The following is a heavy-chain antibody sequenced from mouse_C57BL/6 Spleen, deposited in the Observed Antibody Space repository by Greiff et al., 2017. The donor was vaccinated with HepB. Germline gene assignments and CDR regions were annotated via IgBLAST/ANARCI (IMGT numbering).Heavy chain of an antibody. V-gene: IGHV3-6*01. D-gene: IGHD2-4*01. CDR3: ARGYDYDGRFDY. CDR2: ISYDGSN. Sequence: EVKLLESGPGLVKPSQSLSLTCSVTGYSITSGYYWNWIRQFPGNKLEWMGYISYDGSNNYNPSLKNRISITRDTSKNQFFLKLNSVTTEDTATYYCARGYDYDGRFDYWGQGTTLTVSS. J-gene: IGHJ2*01. CDR1: GYSITSGYY.